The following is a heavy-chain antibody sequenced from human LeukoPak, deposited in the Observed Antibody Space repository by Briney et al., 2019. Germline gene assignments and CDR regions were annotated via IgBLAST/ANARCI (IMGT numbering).Heavy chain of an antibody. J-gene: IGHJ4*02. CDR3: ARENEWLRFRVVDY. V-gene: IGHV1-2*02. CDR2: INPNSGGT. CDR1: GYTFTGYY. Sequence: ASVKVSCKASGYTFTGYYMHWVRQAPGQGLEWMGWINPNSGGTNYAQKFQGRVTMTRDTSISTAYMELSRLRSDDTAVYYCARENEWLRFRVVDYWGQGTLVTVSS. D-gene: IGHD5-12*01.